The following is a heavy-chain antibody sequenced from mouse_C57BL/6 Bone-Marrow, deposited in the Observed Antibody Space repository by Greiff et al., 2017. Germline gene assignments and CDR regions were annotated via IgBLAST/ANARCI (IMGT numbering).Heavy chain of an antibody. CDR1: GFNIKDYY. D-gene: IGHD2-3*01. CDR2: IDPEDGDT. CDR3: TTFYEGYPLFDY. V-gene: IGHV14-1*01. J-gene: IGHJ2*01. Sequence: VQLQQSGAELVRPGASVKLSCTASGFNIKDYYMHWVKQRPEQGLEWIGRIDPEDGDTEYAPKFQGKATMTADTSSNTAYLQLSSLTSEDTAVYYCTTFYEGYPLFDYWGQGTTLTVSS.